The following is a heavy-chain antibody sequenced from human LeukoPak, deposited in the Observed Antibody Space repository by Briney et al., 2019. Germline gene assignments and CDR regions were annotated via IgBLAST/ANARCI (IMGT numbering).Heavy chain of an antibody. J-gene: IGHJ4*02. CDR1: GFTFSSYA. CDR2: ISGSGGST. Sequence: GGSLRLSCAASGFTFSSYAMHWVRQAPGKGLEWVSAISGSGGSTYYADSVKGRFTISRDNSKNTLYLQMNSLRAEDTAVYYCAKDRPYYYGSGTSGSFDYWGQGTLVTVSS. CDR3: AKDRPYYYGSGTSGSFDY. D-gene: IGHD3-10*01. V-gene: IGHV3-23*01.